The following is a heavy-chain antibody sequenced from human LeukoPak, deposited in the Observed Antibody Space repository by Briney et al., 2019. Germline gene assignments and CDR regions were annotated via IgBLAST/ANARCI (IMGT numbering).Heavy chain of an antibody. CDR3: AKGERQLADPHFDY. Sequence: GGSLRLSCAASGFTFSSYGIHWVRQAPGKGLEWVAVISYDGSNKYYADSVTGRSTISRDNSKNTLYLQMNSLRAEDTAVYYCAKGERQLADPHFDYWGQGTLVTVSS. CDR2: ISYDGSNK. J-gene: IGHJ4*02. CDR1: GFTFSSYG. D-gene: IGHD6-6*01. V-gene: IGHV3-30*18.